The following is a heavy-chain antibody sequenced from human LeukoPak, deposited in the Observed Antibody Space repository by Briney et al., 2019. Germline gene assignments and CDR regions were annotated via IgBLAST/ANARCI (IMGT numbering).Heavy chain of an antibody. CDR2: INNDGSST. Sequence: GGSLRLSCAASGFTFSGYWMHWVRQAPGKGLVWVSHINNDGSSTSYADSVKGRFTISRDNAKNTLYLQMNSLRTEDTAVYYCACYGIAPPYWGQGTLVTVSS. V-gene: IGHV3-74*01. CDR3: ACYGIAPPY. D-gene: IGHD2-15*01. J-gene: IGHJ4*02. CDR1: GFTFSGYW.